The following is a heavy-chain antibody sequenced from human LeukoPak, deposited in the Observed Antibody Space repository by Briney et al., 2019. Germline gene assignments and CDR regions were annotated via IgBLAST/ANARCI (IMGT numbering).Heavy chain of an antibody. V-gene: IGHV1-2*06. Sequence: ASVKVSCKASGYTFTGYYMHWVRQAPGQGLEWMGRINPNSGGTNYAQKFQGRVTMTRDTSISTAYMELSRVRSDDTAVYYCARDSVPHYYDSSGYYGSTDNFDYWGQGTLVTVSS. CDR3: ARDSVPHYYDSSGYYGSTDNFDY. CDR1: GYTFTGYY. J-gene: IGHJ4*02. CDR2: INPNSGGT. D-gene: IGHD3-22*01.